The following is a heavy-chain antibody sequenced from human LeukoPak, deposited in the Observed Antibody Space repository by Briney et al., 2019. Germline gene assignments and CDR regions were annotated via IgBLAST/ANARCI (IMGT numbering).Heavy chain of an antibody. Sequence: ASVKVSCKASGGTFSSYSMHWVRQAPGQGLEWMGIINPSGGSTTYAQKFQGRVTMTRDTSTSTVYMELSSVRSEDTAVYYCATYSTTYGMDVWGQGTTVTVSS. V-gene: IGHV1-46*01. CDR3: ATYSTTYGMDV. D-gene: IGHD2-2*01. CDR1: GGTFSSYS. J-gene: IGHJ6*02. CDR2: INPSGGST.